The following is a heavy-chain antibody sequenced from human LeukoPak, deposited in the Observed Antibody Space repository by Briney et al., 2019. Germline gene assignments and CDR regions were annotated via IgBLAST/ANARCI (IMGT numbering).Heavy chain of an antibody. V-gene: IGHV3-15*01. J-gene: IGHJ4*02. CDR3: TTGVTMVRGAKTDY. CDR2: IKSKTDGGTI. Sequence: GGTLRLSCAASGFSFSRAWLSWVREAPGKGLEWGCRIKSKTDGGTIDYGAPVKGRFTISRDDSKTTVYLQMNSLKTEDTAVYYCTTGVTMVRGAKTDYWGQGTLVTVSS. CDR1: GFSFSRAW. D-gene: IGHD3-10*01.